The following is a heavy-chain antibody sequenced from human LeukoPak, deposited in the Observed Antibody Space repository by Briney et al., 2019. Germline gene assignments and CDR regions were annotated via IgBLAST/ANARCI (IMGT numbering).Heavy chain of an antibody. J-gene: IGHJ4*02. V-gene: IGHV3-7*01. CDR3: ARFGGDYYDSSGYYYDTFDY. CDR2: IKQDESEK. Sequence: GGSLRLSCAASGFTFSSYWMSWVRQAPGKGLEWVANIKQDESEKYYVDSVKGRFTISRDNAKNSLYLQMNSLRAEDTAVYYCARFGGDYYDSSGYYYDTFDYWGQGTLVTVSS. D-gene: IGHD3-22*01. CDR1: GFTFSSYW.